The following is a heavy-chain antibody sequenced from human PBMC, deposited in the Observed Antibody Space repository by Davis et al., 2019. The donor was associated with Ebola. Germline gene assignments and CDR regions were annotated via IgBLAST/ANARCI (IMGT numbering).Heavy chain of an antibody. CDR2: INPSGGST. V-gene: IGHV1-46*03. J-gene: IGHJ6*02. CDR3: AREPMVVVTATYYYYGMDV. CDR1: GYTFTSYY. Sequence: ASVKVSRKASGYTFTSYYMHWVRQAPGQGLEWMGIINPSGGSTSYAQKFQGRVTMTRDTSTSTVYMELSSLRSEDTAVYYCAREPMVVVTATYYYYGMDVWGQGTTVTVSS. D-gene: IGHD2-21*02.